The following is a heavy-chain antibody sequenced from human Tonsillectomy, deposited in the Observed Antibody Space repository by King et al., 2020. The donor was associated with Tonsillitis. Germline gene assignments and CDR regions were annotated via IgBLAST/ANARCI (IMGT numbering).Heavy chain of an antibody. V-gene: IGHV1-8*01. CDR3: ARGYPYYDFLSGYFPGITGTYYYYYYMDV. D-gene: IGHD3-3*01. Sequence: VQLVESGAEVKKPGASVKVSCKASGYTFTSYDINWVRQATGQGLEWMGWMNPNSGNTGYAQKFQGRVTMTRNTSISTAYMERSSLRSEDTAVYYCARGYPYYDFLSGYFPGITGTYYYYYYMDVWGKGTTVTVSS. J-gene: IGHJ6*03. CDR1: GYTFTSYD. CDR2: MNPNSGNT.